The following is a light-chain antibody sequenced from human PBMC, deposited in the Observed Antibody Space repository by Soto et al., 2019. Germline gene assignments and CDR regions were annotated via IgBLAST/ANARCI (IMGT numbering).Light chain of an antibody. CDR3: QQLAGFPIN. Sequence: DIHLTQSPSFLSASVVDRVTITFLASQCISTYLAWYQQKPGKAPNLLIYTASTLQTGVPSRFSGSAFGTEFTLTISSLQPEDFATYYCQQLAGFPINFGQGTRLEIK. CDR2: TAS. J-gene: IGKJ5*01. CDR1: QCISTY. V-gene: IGKV1-9*01.